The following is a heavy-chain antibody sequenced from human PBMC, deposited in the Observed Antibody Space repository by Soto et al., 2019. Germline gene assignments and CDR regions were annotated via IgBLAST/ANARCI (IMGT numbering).Heavy chain of an antibody. J-gene: IGHJ4*02. CDR2: IIPIFGTA. CDR3: AKTFGYSYAIDY. Sequence: GASVKVSCKASGGTFSSYAISWVRQAPGQGLEWMGGIIPIFGTANYAQKLQGRVTMTTDTSTSTAYMELRSLRSDDTAVYYCAKTFGYSYAIDYWGQGTLVTVSS. CDR1: GGTFSSYA. D-gene: IGHD5-18*01. V-gene: IGHV1-69*05.